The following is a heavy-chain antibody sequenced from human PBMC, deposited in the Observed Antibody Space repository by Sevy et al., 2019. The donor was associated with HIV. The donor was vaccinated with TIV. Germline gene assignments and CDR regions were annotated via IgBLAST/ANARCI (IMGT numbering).Heavy chain of an antibody. J-gene: IGHJ3*02. Sequence: GGSLRLSCAASGFTFSSYAMSWVRQAPGKGLEWVSAISGSGGSTYYVDSVKGRFTISRDNSKNTLYLQMNSLRAEDTAVYYCAKMPTRITMVRGVMRAFDIWGQGTMVTVSS. D-gene: IGHD3-10*01. CDR2: ISGSGGST. CDR1: GFTFSSYA. V-gene: IGHV3-23*01. CDR3: AKMPTRITMVRGVMRAFDI.